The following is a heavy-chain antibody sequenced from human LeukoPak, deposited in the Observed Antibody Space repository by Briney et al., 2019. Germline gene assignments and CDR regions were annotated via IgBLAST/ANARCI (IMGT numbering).Heavy chain of an antibody. CDR2: IRSKADSYAT. CDR3: TRLDDAFDI. V-gene: IGHV3-73*01. Sequence: QPGGSLRLSCAASGFTFSGSAMHWVRQAPGKGLEWVGRIRSKADSYATAYAASVKGRFTISRDDSKNTAYLQMNSLKTEDTAVYYCTRLDDAFDIWGQGTMVTVSS. J-gene: IGHJ3*02. CDR1: GFTFSGSA.